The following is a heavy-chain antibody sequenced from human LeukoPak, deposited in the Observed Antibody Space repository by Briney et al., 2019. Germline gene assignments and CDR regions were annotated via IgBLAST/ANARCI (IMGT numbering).Heavy chain of an antibody. V-gene: IGHV1-46*01. J-gene: IGHJ6*03. Sequence: ASVKVSCKASGYTFTIHWVRQAPGQGLEWMGIINPSGSSTSYAQKLQGRVSMTTDTSTSTAYMDLRSLRSDDTAVYYCARDLRYSSGWSASGMDVWGKGTTVTISS. D-gene: IGHD6-19*01. CDR1: GYTFT. CDR2: INPSGSST. CDR3: ARDLRYSSGWSASGMDV.